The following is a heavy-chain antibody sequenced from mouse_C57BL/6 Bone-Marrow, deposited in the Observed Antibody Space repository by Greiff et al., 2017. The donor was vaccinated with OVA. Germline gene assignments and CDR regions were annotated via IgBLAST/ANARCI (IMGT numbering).Heavy chain of an antibody. D-gene: IGHD1-1*01. J-gene: IGHJ2*01. CDR1: GYTFTDYY. V-gene: IGHV1-76*01. Sequence: QVHVKQSGAELVRPGASVKLSCKASGYTFTDYYINWVKQRPGQGLEWIARIYPGSGNTYYNEKFKGKATLTAEKSSSTAYMQLSSLTSEDSAVYFCAREAHIWYYGSSLRFDYWGQGTTLTVSS. CDR3: AREAHIWYYGSSLRFDY. CDR2: IYPGSGNT.